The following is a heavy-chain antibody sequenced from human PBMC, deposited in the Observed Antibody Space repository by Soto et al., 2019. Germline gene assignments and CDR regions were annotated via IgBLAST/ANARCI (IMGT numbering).Heavy chain of an antibody. CDR1: GFTFSSYA. V-gene: IGHV3-23*01. CDR3: AKEAPHDYGGNSLSFDY. Sequence: GGSLRLSCAASGFTFSSYAMSWVRQAPGKGLEWVSAISGSGGSTYYADSVKGRFTISRDNSKNTLYLQMNSLRAEDTAVYYCAKEAPHDYGGNSLSFDYWGQGTLVTVSS. CDR2: ISGSGGST. J-gene: IGHJ4*02. D-gene: IGHD4-17*01.